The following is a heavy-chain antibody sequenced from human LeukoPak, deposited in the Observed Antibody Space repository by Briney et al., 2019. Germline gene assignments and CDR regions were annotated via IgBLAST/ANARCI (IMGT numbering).Heavy chain of an antibody. CDR1: GYTLTELS. CDR3: ATVSFNWFDP. J-gene: IGHJ5*02. CDR2: FDPEDGET. Sequence: ASVKVSCTVSGYTLTELSMHWVRQAPGKGLEWMGGFDPEDGETIYAQKFQGRATTTEDTSTDTAYLEMSRLRPEDTAVYYCATVSFNWFDPWGQGTLVTVSS. V-gene: IGHV1-24*01.